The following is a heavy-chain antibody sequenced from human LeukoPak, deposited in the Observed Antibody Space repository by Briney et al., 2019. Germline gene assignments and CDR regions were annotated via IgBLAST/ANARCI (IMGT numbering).Heavy chain of an antibody. V-gene: IGHV3-74*01. CDR2: IKSDGST. Sequence: GGSLRLSCAASGFTFSSYWMHWVRQAPGEGLVWVSRIKSDGSTKYAASVKGRFTISRDNAKNTVSLQMNSLRAEDTGVYYCARAPSEIGGYYPEYFRHWSQGTLVTVSS. CDR1: GFTFSSYW. J-gene: IGHJ1*01. CDR3: ARAPSEIGGYYPEYFRH. D-gene: IGHD3-22*01.